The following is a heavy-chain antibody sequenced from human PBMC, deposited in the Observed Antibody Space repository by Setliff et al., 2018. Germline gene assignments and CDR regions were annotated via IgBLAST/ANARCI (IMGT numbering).Heavy chain of an antibody. Sequence: SETLSLTCAAYGGTFSDYHWTWIRQSPEKGLEWIGEINYRGSTNYNPSLKSRVTIDTSKDQFSLKLISMTAADTAVYYCARGRNIAARLLDSWGQGTLVTVSS. CDR3: ARGRNIAARLLDS. CDR2: INYRGST. V-gene: IGHV4-34*01. D-gene: IGHD6-6*01. CDR1: GGTFSDYH. J-gene: IGHJ4*02.